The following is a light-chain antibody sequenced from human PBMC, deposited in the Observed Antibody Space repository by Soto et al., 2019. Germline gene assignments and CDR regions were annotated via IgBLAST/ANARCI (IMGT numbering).Light chain of an antibody. Sequence: DIQMTQSPSTLSASVGARVTITCRASQSISSWLAWYQQKPGKAPKLLIYKASSLESGVPSRFSGSGSGTEFTLTISSLQPDDFATYYCQQYKSYSMTFGQGTKVEIK. V-gene: IGKV1-5*03. CDR3: QQYKSYSMT. CDR1: QSISSW. CDR2: KAS. J-gene: IGKJ1*01.